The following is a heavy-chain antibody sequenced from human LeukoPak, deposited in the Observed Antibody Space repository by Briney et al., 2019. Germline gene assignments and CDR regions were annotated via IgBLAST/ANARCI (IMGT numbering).Heavy chain of an antibody. Sequence: GGSLRLSCAASGFSFSGYAMSWVRQAPGKGLEWVANIKQDGSEKYYVDSVKGRFTISRDNAKNSLYLQMNSLRAEDTAVYYCASQAIAVADYWGQGTLVTVSS. J-gene: IGHJ4*02. D-gene: IGHD6-19*01. CDR2: IKQDGSEK. CDR3: ASQAIAVADY. V-gene: IGHV3-7*01. CDR1: GFSFSGYA.